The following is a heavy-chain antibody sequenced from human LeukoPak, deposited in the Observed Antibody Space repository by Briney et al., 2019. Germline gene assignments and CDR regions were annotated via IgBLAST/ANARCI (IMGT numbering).Heavy chain of an antibody. J-gene: IGHJ4*02. CDR2: IYYSGNT. V-gene: IGHV4-59*08. D-gene: IGHD3-16*01. CDR1: GGSISSYY. Sequence: SETLSLTCTVSGGSISSYYWSWIRQPPGKGLEWIGYIYYSGNTNNNPSLKSRVTISIDTSKNQFSLKLSSVPAADTALYYCARLGAPAAFDYWGQGTLVTVSS. CDR3: ARLGAPAAFDY.